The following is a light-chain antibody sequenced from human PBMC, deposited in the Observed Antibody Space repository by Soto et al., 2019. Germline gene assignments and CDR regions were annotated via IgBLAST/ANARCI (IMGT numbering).Light chain of an antibody. V-gene: IGKV1-5*03. CDR3: XXXNNYSWT. CDR1: QSISIW. J-gene: IGKJ1*01. CDR2: KAS. Sequence: DIQMTQSPSTLSASVGDRVAITCRASQSISIWLAWYQQKPGKAPKLLIYKASSLESGVPSRFSGSGSGTEFTLTISSLQPXDFXXYXXXXXNNYSWTFGQGTKVEIK.